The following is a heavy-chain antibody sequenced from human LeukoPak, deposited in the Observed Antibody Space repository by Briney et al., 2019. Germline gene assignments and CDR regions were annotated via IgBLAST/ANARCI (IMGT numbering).Heavy chain of an antibody. CDR1: GFTFDDYA. CDR2: ISWNSGSI. D-gene: IGHD3-22*01. Sequence: GGSLRLSCAASGFTFDDYAMHWVRQAPGKGLEWVSGISWNSGSIGYADSVKGRFTISRDNAKNSLYLQMNSLRAEDTALYYCARGGAFSGFVLSIWGQGTMVTVSS. CDR3: ARGGAFSGFVLSI. V-gene: IGHV3-9*01. J-gene: IGHJ3*02.